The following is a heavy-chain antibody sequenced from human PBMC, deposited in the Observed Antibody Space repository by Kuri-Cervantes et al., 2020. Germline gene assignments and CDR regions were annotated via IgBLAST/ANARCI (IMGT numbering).Heavy chain of an antibody. J-gene: IGHJ3*02. CDR1: GGSMSSHY. Sequence: SETLSLTCTVSGGSMSSHYWTWIRQSPGKGLEWIGYIYYTGTTNYNPSLKRRVTMSVDTFTKQFTLKLSSVTAADTAVYYCATGQHGCSSTSCHAFDIWGQGTMVTVSS. D-gene: IGHD2-2*01. CDR3: ATGQHGCSSTSCHAFDI. CDR2: IYYTGTT. V-gene: IGHV4-59*11.